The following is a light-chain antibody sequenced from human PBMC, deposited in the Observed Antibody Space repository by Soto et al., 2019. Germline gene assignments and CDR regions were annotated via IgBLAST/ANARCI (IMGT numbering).Light chain of an antibody. J-gene: IGKJ1*01. V-gene: IGKV3-11*01. CDR1: QSVSSY. CDR2: DAS. Sequence: EIVLTHSPAPLSLSPWERATLSCRASQSVSSYWAGYEQKPGRAPRLLLYDASNRATGSPARCSGSGSGTAFSLPISRRLPADFVVYYCQQQSNWPPWTFGQGTKVDI. CDR3: QQQSNWPPWT.